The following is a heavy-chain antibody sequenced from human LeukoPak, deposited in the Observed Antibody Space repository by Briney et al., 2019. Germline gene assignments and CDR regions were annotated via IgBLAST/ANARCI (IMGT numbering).Heavy chain of an antibody. J-gene: IGHJ6*02. D-gene: IGHD3-10*01. CDR2: IADSGIT. CDR1: GGAIGSYH. Sequence: SETLSLTCTVSGGAIGSYHWSWIRQPPGEGLEWIGYIADSGITNYDPSLESRVTISADASTNEVSLRLTSVTAADTAAYYCARHRSPYYNGLGVWGQGTTVTVSS. CDR3: ARHRSPYYNGLGV. V-gene: IGHV4-59*08.